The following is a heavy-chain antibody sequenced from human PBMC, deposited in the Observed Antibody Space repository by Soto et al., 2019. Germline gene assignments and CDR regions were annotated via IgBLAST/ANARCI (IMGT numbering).Heavy chain of an antibody. D-gene: IGHD3-3*01. V-gene: IGHV1-8*01. CDR3: ARAPSLTIFGVVIIAYYGLDV. CDR2: MNPNSGNT. Sequence: QVQLVQSGAEVKKPGASVKVSCKASGYTFTTNDINWVRQATGQGLKWMGWMNPNSGNTGYAQKFQGRVTMTRNTSISTAYMELSSLRSEDTAVYYCARAPSLTIFGVVIIAYYGLDVWGQGTTVTVSS. J-gene: IGHJ6*02. CDR1: GYTFTTND.